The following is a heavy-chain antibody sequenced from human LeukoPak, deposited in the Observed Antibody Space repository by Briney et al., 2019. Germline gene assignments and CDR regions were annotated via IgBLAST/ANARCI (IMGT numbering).Heavy chain of an antibody. CDR1: GYTFTTYY. Sequence: ASVKVSCKASGYTFTTYYIHWVRQAPGQGLEWMGWINLNSGGTNYAQKFQGRVTMTRDTSINTVYMELSSLRSDDTAVYYCSRDPSHKYYYDPWGQGTLDTVSS. CDR3: SRDPSHKYYYDP. D-gene: IGHD3-22*01. V-gene: IGHV1-2*02. CDR2: INLNSGGT. J-gene: IGHJ5*02.